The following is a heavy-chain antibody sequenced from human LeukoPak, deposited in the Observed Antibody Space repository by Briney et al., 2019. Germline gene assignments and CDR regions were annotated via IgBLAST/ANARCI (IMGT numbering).Heavy chain of an antibody. D-gene: IGHD3-16*02. V-gene: IGHV4-34*12. Sequence: PSETLSLTCAVYGGTFSDYYWSWIRQPPGKGLEWIGEIFHRGIPNYNPSFESRVTMSVDTSKNQLSLNLNSVTAADTAVYYCARVMGASWFFYLDVWGKGTTVTVSS. CDR3: ARVMGASWFFYLDV. J-gene: IGHJ6*03. CDR2: IFHRGIP. CDR1: GGTFSDYY.